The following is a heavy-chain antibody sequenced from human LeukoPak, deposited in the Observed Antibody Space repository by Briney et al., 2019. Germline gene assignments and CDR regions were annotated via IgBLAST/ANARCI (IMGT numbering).Heavy chain of an antibody. CDR3: ARDVDTAMVYDY. CDR2: INPNSGGT. CDR1: GYTFTDYY. V-gene: IGHV1-2*02. D-gene: IGHD5-18*01. Sequence: ASVKVSCKASGYTFTDYYMHWVRQAPGQGLEWMGWINPNSGGTNYAQKFQGRVTMTRDTSISTAYMELSRLRSDDTAVYYCARDVDTAMVYDYWGQGTLVTVSS. J-gene: IGHJ4*02.